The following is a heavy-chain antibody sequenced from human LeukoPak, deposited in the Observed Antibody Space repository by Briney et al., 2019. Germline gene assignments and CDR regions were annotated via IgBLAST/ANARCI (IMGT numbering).Heavy chain of an antibody. V-gene: IGHV3-23*01. CDR2: ITSSGEAT. D-gene: IGHD3-22*01. J-gene: IGHJ5*01. CDR3: AKDRPNYYHSNGHYYRRDGDS. CDR1: GFTFSSYA. Sequence: GGSLRLXCDASGFTFSSYAMSWVRQGTTRVLEWVSSITSSGEATYYADSVKGRFTISRDNSRYTLYLQMNSLRAEDTAVYYCAKDRPNYYHSNGHYYRRDGDSWGQGALVTVST.